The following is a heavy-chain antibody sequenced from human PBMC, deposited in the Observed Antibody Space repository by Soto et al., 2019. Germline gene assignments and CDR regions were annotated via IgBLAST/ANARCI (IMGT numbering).Heavy chain of an antibody. CDR2: ISGYNGNT. CDR1: GYTFTSYA. Sequence: QVQVVQSGAEVKKPGASVKVSCKASGYTFTSYAISWVRQAPGQGLEWMGWISGYNGNTNYAQNLQXXVXMXXDTSTSTAYMELRSLRSDDTAVYYCARERGWYFDLWGRGTLVTVSS. CDR3: ARERGWYFDL. J-gene: IGHJ2*01. V-gene: IGHV1-18*01. D-gene: IGHD3-10*01.